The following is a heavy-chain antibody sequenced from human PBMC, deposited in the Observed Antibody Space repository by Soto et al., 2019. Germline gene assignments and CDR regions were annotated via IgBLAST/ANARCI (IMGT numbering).Heavy chain of an antibody. CDR2: IYWNDDK. V-gene: IGHV2-5*01. D-gene: IGHD2-2*01. CDR1: GFSLSTSGVG. Sequence: SGPTLVNPTLTLMLTCTFSGFSLSTSGVGVGWIRQPPGKALEWLALIYWNDDKRYSPSLKSRLTITKDTAKNQVVLTMTNMDPVDTATFYCAHSPIVGVPAVHPGEFEPWGQGTLVTVSS. CDR3: AHSPIVGVPAVHPGEFEP. J-gene: IGHJ5*02.